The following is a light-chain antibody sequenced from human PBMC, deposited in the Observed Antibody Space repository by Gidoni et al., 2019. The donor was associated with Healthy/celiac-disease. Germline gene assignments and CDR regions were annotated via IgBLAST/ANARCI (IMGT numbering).Light chain of an antibody. CDR1: QSVSSN. Sequence: EIVMTHSPVTLSVSPGERATLSCRASQSVSSNLAWYQQKTGQAPRLLIYCASTRPTGIPARFSDSGSGTEFTLTISSLQSEDFAVYYCQQYNNWPPLTFGGGTKVEIK. CDR3: QQYNNWPPLT. CDR2: CAS. V-gene: IGKV3-15*01. J-gene: IGKJ4*01.